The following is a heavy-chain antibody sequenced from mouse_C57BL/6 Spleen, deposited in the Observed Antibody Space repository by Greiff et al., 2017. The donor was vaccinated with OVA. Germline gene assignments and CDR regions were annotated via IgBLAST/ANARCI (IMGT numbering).Heavy chain of an antibody. D-gene: IGHD1-1*01. V-gene: IGHV1-15*01. J-gene: IGHJ2*01. CDR1: GYTFTDYE. CDR2: IDPETGGT. CDR3: TRSWDYGHFDY. Sequence: QVQLKQSGAELVRPGASVTLSCKASGYTFTDYEMHWVKQTPVHGLEWIGAIDPETGGTAYNQKFKGKAILTADKSSSTAYMELRSLTSEDSAVYYCTRSWDYGHFDYWGQGTTLTVSS.